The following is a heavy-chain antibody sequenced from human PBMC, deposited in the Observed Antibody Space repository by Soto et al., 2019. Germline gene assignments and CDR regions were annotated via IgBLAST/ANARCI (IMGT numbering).Heavy chain of an antibody. J-gene: IGHJ4*02. V-gene: IGHV1-69*02. CDR3: ARGTTVTTPFGY. CDR1: GGTFSSYT. Sequence: QVQLVQSGAEVKKPGSSVKVSCKASGGTFSSYTISWVRQAPGQGLEWMGRIIPILGIANYAQKFQGRVTITADKSTSTAYMELSSLSSEDMAVYYCARGTTVTTPFGYWGQGTLVTVSS. CDR2: IIPILGIA. D-gene: IGHD4-17*01.